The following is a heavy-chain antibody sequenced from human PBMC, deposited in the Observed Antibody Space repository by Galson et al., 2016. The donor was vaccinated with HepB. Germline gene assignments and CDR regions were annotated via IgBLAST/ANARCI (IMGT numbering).Heavy chain of an antibody. V-gene: IGHV4-34*01. CDR1: NASLSGSY. J-gene: IGHJ6*02. D-gene: IGHD1-1*01. CDR2: ISHTGST. Sequence: SETLSLTCGIINASLSGSYWVWVRQVPGKGLECLGRISHTGSTKYNPSLQSRVTISLDTTKSQLSLTLTSVTAADTAVYFCAKHSNWNSNYYGLDVWGQGATVIVSS. CDR3: AKHSNWNSNYYGLDV.